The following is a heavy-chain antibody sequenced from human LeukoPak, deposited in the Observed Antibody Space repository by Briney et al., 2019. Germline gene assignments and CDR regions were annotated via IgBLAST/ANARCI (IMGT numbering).Heavy chain of an antibody. CDR2: IYTSGST. J-gene: IGHJ3*02. CDR1: GGSISSYY. D-gene: IGHD3-16*01. Sequence: SETLSLTCTVSGGSISSYYWSWVRQPAGKGLEWIGRIYTSGSTNYNPSLKSRVTMSVDTSKNQFSLKLSSVTAADTAVYYCARILAFGGVIGAFDIWGQGTMVTVSS. CDR3: ARILAFGGVIGAFDI. V-gene: IGHV4-4*07.